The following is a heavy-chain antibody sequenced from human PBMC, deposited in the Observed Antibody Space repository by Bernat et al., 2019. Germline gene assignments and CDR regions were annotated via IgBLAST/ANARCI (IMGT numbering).Heavy chain of an antibody. J-gene: IGHJ4*02. CDR3: AKVSAEYGSGSYPFDY. V-gene: IGHV3-23*01. CDR2: ISGSGGST. D-gene: IGHD3-10*01. CDR1: GFTFSSYA. Sequence: EVQLLESGGGLVQPGGSLRLSCAASGFTFSSYAMSWVRQAPGKGLEWVSAISGSGGSTYYADSVKGRFTISRDNSKNTLYLQMNSLRAEDTAVYYCAKVSAEYGSGSYPFDYWGQGTLVTVSS.